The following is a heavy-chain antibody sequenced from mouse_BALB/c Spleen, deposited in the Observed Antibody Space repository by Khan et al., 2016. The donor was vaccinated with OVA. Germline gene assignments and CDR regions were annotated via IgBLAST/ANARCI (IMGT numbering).Heavy chain of an antibody. Sequence: EVQLVESGGDLVKPGGSLKLSCAASGFNFSSYGMSWVRQTPDKRLEWVASISRGGGYTYYADSVKGRFTISRDNAKNTLYLQMSSLKSEDTAMFYCTRAYYGNYYYAMDNWGQGTSVTVSS. V-gene: IGHV5-6*01. CDR1: GFNFSSYG. CDR2: ISRGGGYT. D-gene: IGHD2-10*01. J-gene: IGHJ4*01. CDR3: TRAYYGNYYYAMDN.